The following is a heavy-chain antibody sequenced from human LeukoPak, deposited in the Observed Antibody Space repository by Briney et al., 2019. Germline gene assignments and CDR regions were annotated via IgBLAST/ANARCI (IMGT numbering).Heavy chain of an antibody. CDR3: VRDYCSGVTCYDGY. Sequence: PGGSLRRSCAGYGFIFSRYWMSWVRQGPGKGLEWVANIKQDGSEKYYVDSVKGRFTISRDNAKSSVYLQMNSLRAEDTAVYYCVRDYCSGVTCYDGYWGQGSLVTVSS. V-gene: IGHV3-7*04. D-gene: IGHD2-15*01. CDR1: GFIFSRYW. J-gene: IGHJ4*02. CDR2: IKQDGSEK.